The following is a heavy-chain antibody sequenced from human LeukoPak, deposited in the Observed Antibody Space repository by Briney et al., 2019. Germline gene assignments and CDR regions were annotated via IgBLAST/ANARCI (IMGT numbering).Heavy chain of an antibody. J-gene: IGHJ6*03. V-gene: IGHV3-48*03. CDR1: GFTFSSYE. CDR3: AREANSWLRTGVVYYFYMDV. Sequence: GGSLRLSCAASGFTFSSYEMNWVRQAPGKGLEWVSYISSSGSTIYYADSVKGRFTISRDNAKNSLYLQMNSLRAEDTAVYYCAREANSWLRTGVVYYFYMDVWGKGTTVTISS. CDR2: ISSSGSTI. D-gene: IGHD5-12*01.